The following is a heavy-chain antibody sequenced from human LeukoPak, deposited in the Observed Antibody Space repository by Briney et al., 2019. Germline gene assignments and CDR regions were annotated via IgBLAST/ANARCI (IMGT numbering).Heavy chain of an antibody. CDR2: TYYRSKYYN. CDR3: AREGGSYYFDY. D-gene: IGHD1-26*01. Sequence: SQTLSLTCALSGDSVSSNSAAWRWIRHSPSRGLEWLGRTYYRSKYYNDYAVSVKSRITINPDTYKNQFSLQLNSVTPEDTAVYYCAREGGSYYFDYWGQGTLVTVSS. J-gene: IGHJ4*02. CDR1: GDSVSSNSAA. V-gene: IGHV6-1*01.